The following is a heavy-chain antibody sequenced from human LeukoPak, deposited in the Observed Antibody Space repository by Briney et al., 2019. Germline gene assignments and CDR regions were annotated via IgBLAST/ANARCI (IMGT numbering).Heavy chain of an antibody. Sequence: SQTLSLTCTVSGGSISSGSYYWSWIRQPAGKGLEWIGRIYTSGSTNHNPSLKSRVTISVDTSKNQFSLKLSSVTAADTAVYYCARDLGSGYSPNDAFDIWGQGTMVTVSS. D-gene: IGHD3-22*01. CDR2: IYTSGST. CDR1: GGSISSGSYY. CDR3: ARDLGSGYSPNDAFDI. J-gene: IGHJ3*02. V-gene: IGHV4-61*02.